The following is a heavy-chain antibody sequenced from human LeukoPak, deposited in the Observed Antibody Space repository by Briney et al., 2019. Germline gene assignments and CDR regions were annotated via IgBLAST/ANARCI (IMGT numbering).Heavy chain of an antibody. CDR1: GFTFSDYY. CDR3: ARDPQRGAPDYFDS. J-gene: IGHJ4*02. CDR2: ISFSGSPT. D-gene: IGHD6-25*01. V-gene: IGHV3-11*04. Sequence: GGSLRLSCAASGFTFSDYYMSWIRQAPGKGLEWVSYISFSGSPTQYADSVKGRFTISRDIAKNMLYLEMNSLRTEDTAVYYCARDPQRGAPDYFDSWGQGTLVTVSS.